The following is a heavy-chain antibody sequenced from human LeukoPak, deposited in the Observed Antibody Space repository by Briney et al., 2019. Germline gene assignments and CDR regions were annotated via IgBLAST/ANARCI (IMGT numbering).Heavy chain of an antibody. CDR3: ARVPYGDYEFMDY. J-gene: IGHJ4*02. CDR2: ISSSSYI. CDR1: GFTFSSYS. D-gene: IGHD4-17*01. V-gene: IGHV3-21*01. Sequence: GGSLRLSCAASGFTFSSYSMNWVRQAPGKGLEWVSSISSSSYIYYADSVKGRFTISRDNAKNSLYLQMNSLRAEDTAVYYCARVPYGDYEFMDYWGQGTLVTVSS.